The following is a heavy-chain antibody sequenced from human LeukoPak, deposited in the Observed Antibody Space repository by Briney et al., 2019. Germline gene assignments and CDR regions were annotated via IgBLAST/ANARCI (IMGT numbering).Heavy chain of an antibody. Sequence: ASVKVSCKASGYTFTSYYMHWVRQAPGQGLEWMGWINPNSGGTNYAQKFQGRVTMTRDTSISTAYMELSRLRSDDTAVYYCARDSDIVVVPAAMNYMDVWGKGTTVTVSS. J-gene: IGHJ6*03. CDR2: INPNSGGT. D-gene: IGHD2-2*01. V-gene: IGHV1-2*02. CDR1: GYTFTSYY. CDR3: ARDSDIVVVPAAMNYMDV.